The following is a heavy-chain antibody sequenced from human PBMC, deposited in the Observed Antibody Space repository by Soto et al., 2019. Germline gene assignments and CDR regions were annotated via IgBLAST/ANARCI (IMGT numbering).Heavy chain of an antibody. Sequence: QVQLQESGPGLVKPSQTLSLTCTVSGGSISSGGYYWSWIRQHPGKGLQWIGYIYYSGSTYYNPSLKSRVTISVDTSKNQFSLKLISVTAADTAVYYCARDTLTRIQYYYYGMDVWGQGATVAVSS. J-gene: IGHJ6*02. CDR2: IYYSGST. CDR3: ARDTLTRIQYYYYGMDV. V-gene: IGHV4-31*03. D-gene: IGHD4-4*01. CDR1: GGSISSGGYY.